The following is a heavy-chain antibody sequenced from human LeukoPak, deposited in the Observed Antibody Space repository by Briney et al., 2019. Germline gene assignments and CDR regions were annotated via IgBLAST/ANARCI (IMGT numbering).Heavy chain of an antibody. V-gene: IGHV4-39*01. J-gene: IGHJ4*02. D-gene: IGHD3-10*01. CDR2: IYYSGST. Sequence: SETLSLTCTVSGGSISSSSYYWGWIRQPPGKGLEWIGSIYYSGSTYYNPSLKSRVTISVDTSKNQFSLKLSSVTAADTALYYGTGRGGGYFDYWGQGTLVTVSS. CDR3: TGRGGGYFDY. CDR1: GGSISSSSYY.